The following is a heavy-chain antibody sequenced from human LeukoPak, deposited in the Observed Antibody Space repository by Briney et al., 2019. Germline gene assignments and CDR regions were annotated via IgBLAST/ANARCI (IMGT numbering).Heavy chain of an antibody. CDR2: ISSSGSTI. J-gene: IGHJ4*02. CDR1: GFTFSDYY. D-gene: IGHD3-16*02. Sequence: PGGSLRLSCAASGFTFSDYYMSWIRQAPGKGLEWVSYISSSGSTIYYADSVKGRFTISRDNSKNTLYLQMNSLRAEDTAVYYCARGPYYDYVWGSYRTFDYWGQGTLVTVSS. V-gene: IGHV3-11*01. CDR3: ARGPYYDYVWGSYRTFDY.